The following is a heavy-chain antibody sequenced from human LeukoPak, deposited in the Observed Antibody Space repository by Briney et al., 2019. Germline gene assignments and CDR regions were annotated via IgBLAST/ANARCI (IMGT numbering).Heavy chain of an antibody. V-gene: IGHV4-61*01. CDR2: IHYSGTT. D-gene: IGHD6-13*01. CDR1: GGSVSSASYY. Sequence: SETLSLTCTVSGGSVSSASYYWSWIRQPPGQGLEYIGYIHYSGTTNYNPSLKSRVTISVDTSKNQISLKLSSVTAADTAVYYCARDLGGGSRWCYFDYWGQGTLVTVSS. CDR3: ARDLGGGSRWCYFDY. J-gene: IGHJ4*02.